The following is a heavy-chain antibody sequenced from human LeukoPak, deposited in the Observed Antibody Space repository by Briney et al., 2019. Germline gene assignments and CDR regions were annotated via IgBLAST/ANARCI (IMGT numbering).Heavy chain of an antibody. CDR2: IYHSGST. V-gene: IGHV4-34*01. CDR3: ARPAAGTGGLDY. Sequence: SETLSLTCALYGGSFNDYYWNWIRQPPGKGLEWIGEIYHSGSTNYNPSLKSRVTISVDKSKNQFSLKLSSVTAADTAVYYCARPAAGTGGLDYWGQGTLVTVSS. J-gene: IGHJ4*02. CDR1: GGSFNDYY. D-gene: IGHD6-13*01.